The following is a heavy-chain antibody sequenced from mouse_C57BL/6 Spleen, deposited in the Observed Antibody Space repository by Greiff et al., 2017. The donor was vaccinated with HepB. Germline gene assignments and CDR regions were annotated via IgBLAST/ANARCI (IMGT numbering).Heavy chain of an antibody. J-gene: IGHJ3*01. CDR2: IDPSDSYT. CDR3: ARTPGDGSSIGFAY. CDR1: GYTFTSYW. D-gene: IGHD1-1*01. V-gene: IGHV1-50*01. Sequence: QVQLKQPGAELVKPGASVKLSCKASGYTFTSYWMQWVKQRPGQGLEWIGEIDPSDSYTNYNQKFKGKATLTVDTSSSTAYMQLSSLTSEDSAVYYCARTPGDGSSIGFAYWGQGTLVTVSA.